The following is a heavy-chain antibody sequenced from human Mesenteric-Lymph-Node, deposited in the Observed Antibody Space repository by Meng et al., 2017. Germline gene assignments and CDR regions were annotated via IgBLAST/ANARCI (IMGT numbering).Heavy chain of an antibody. CDR1: AGSLSSRNW. CDR3: ARVGAYCGGDCYHPR. J-gene: IGHJ4*02. Sequence: GQLQRPGPGVVKPSGPLSLPCAVSAGSLSSRNWWSWVRQPPGKGLEWIGEIYHSGSTNYKPSLKSRVTISVDESKNQFSLRLSSVTAADTAVYYCARVGAYCGGDCYHPRWGQGTLVTVSS. V-gene: IGHV4-4*02. D-gene: IGHD2-21*02. CDR2: IYHSGST.